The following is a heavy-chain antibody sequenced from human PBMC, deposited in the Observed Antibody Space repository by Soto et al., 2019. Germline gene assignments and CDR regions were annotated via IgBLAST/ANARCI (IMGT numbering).Heavy chain of an antibody. J-gene: IGHJ4*02. D-gene: IGHD3-22*01. CDR2: ISGSGGST. CDR3: AKDLGHYYDSSGYPDY. V-gene: IGHV3-23*01. CDR1: GFTFSSYA. Sequence: PGGSLRLSCTASGFTFSSYAMSWVRQAPGKGLERVSAISGSGGSTYYADSVKGRFTISRDNSKNTLYLQMNSLRAEDTAVYYCAKDLGHYYDSSGYPDYWGPGTLVTVSS.